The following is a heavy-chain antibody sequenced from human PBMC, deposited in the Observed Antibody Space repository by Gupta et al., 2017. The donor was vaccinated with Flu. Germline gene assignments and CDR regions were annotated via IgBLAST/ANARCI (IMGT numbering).Heavy chain of an antibody. J-gene: IGHJ6*02. Sequence: QVQLVQSGAEVKKPGASVKVSCKASGYTFTSNGNRRVRQAPGQGIEWMGGISAYNGNTNYAQKLQGRVTMTTDTSTSTAYMELRSLRSDDTAVYYCASGVRVVPAAMGGFNYYYGMDVWGQGTTVTVSS. V-gene: IGHV1-18*01. CDR1: GYTFTSNG. CDR2: ISAYNGNT. D-gene: IGHD2-2*01. CDR3: ASGVRVVPAAMGGFNYYYGMDV.